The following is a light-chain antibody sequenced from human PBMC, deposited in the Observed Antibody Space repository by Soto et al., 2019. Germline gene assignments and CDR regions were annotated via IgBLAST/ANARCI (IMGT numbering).Light chain of an antibody. CDR2: STN. V-gene: IGLV1-44*01. CDR3: AAWDDRLKNGV. Sequence: QSVLSQPPSASGTPGQRVTISCSGSNSNIGSFAVSWFQQLPGTAPKVLIFSTNQRPSGVPDRFSGSKSGTSASLAISGLQSEDEADYYCAAWDDRLKNGVFGGGTKLTV. CDR1: NSNIGSFA. J-gene: IGLJ3*02.